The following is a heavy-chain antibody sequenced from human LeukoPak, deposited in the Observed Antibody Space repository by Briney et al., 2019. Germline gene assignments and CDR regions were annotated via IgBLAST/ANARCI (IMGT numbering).Heavy chain of an antibody. Sequence: GGSLRLSCAASGFTFSSYEMNWVGQAPGKGLEWISYISSSGSTIYYADSVKGRFTISRDNAKNSLYLQMNSLRAEDTAVYYCARDSGSGSYYTGYYGMDVWGKGTTVTVSS. J-gene: IGHJ6*04. CDR3: ARDSGSGSYYTGYYGMDV. CDR1: GFTFSSYE. CDR2: ISSSGSTI. V-gene: IGHV3-48*03. D-gene: IGHD3-10*01.